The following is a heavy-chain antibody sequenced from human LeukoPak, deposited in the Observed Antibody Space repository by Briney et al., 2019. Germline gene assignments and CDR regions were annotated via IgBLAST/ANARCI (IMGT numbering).Heavy chain of an antibody. J-gene: IGHJ4*02. V-gene: IGHV3-23*01. CDR3: AKEAPGYYFDY. CDR2: ISGSGGST. CDR1: XFXXXXXX. Sequence: GGXXRLSCAASXFXXXXXXXSXXXQXXXXXXEWVSAISGSGGSTYYADSVKGRFTISRDNSKNTLYLQMNSLRAEDTAVYYCAKEAPGYYFDYWGQGTLVTVSS.